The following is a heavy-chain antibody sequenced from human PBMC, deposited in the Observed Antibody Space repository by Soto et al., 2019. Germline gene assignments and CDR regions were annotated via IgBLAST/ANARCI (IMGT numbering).Heavy chain of an antibody. CDR3: AKDYPPYCSSWEGGWFDP. CDR2: ISGSGGST. Sequence: EVQLLESGGGLVQPGGSLRLSCAASGFTFSSYAMSWVRQAPGKGLEWVPAISGSGGSTYYADSVKGRFTISRDNSKNTLYLQMNRLRAEDTAVYYCAKDYPPYCSSWEGGWFDPWGQGTLVTVSS. V-gene: IGHV3-23*01. CDR1: GFTFSSYA. D-gene: IGHD6-13*01. J-gene: IGHJ5*02.